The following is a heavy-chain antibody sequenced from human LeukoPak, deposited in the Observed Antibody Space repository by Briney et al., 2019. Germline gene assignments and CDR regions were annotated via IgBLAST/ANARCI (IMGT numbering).Heavy chain of an antibody. D-gene: IGHD4-17*01. CDR2: ISSNGGST. Sequence: GGSLRLSCAASGFTFSSYAMHWVRQAPGKGLEYVSAISSNGGSTYYANSVKGRFTISRDNSKNTLYLQMGSLRAEDMAVYYCARGYRNYGDGGYYYYMDVWGKGTTVTVSS. CDR1: GFTFSSYA. CDR3: ARGYRNYGDGGYYYYMDV. J-gene: IGHJ6*03. V-gene: IGHV3-64*01.